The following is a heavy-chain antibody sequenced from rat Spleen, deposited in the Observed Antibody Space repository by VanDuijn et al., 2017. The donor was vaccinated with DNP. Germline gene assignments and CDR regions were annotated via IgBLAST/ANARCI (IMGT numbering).Heavy chain of an antibody. CDR3: VGRPPPTRGPFDY. CDR2: LSLDGSDT. V-gene: IGHV5-7*01. Sequence: EVQLVESGGGSVQPGRSLKLSCAVSGITFSAHNMAWVRQAPKTSLEWVATLSLDGSDTYYRNSLKVRFTISRDNAKSTLYLQMDSLRSEDTATYYCVGRPPPTRGPFDYWGQGVTVTVSS. CDR1: GITFSAHN. J-gene: IGHJ2*01. D-gene: IGHD1-4*01.